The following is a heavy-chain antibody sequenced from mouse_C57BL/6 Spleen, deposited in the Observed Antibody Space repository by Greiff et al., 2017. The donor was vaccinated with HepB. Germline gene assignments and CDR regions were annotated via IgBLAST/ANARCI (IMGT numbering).Heavy chain of an antibody. Sequence: QVHVKQPGAELVRPGTSVKLSCKASGYTFTSYWMHWVKQRPGQGLEWIGVIDPSDSYTNYNQKFKGKATLTVDTSSSTAYMQLSSLTSEDSAVYYCARSYGYDVGYYYAMDYWGQGTSVTVSS. CDR1: GYTFTSYW. V-gene: IGHV1-59*01. J-gene: IGHJ4*01. D-gene: IGHD2-2*01. CDR2: IDPSDSYT. CDR3: ARSYGYDVGYYYAMDY.